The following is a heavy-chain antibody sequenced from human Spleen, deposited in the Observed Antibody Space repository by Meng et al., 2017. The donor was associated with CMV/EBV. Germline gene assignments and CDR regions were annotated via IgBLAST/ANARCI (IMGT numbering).Heavy chain of an antibody. CDR3: TTLYYDFWSGHYIPDY. D-gene: IGHD3-3*01. J-gene: IGHJ4*02. Sequence: GGSLRLSCAASGFAFSDAWMTWVRQAPGKGLGWVGRIKSKTDGGTTDYAAPVKGRFTISRDDSKTTLYLEMNSLKTEDTAVYYCTTLYYDFWSGHYIPDYWGQGTLVTVSS. V-gene: IGHV3-15*01. CDR2: IKSKTDGGTT. CDR1: GFAFSDAW.